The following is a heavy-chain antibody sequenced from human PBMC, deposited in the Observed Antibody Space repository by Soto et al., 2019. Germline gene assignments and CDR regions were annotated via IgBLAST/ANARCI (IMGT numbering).Heavy chain of an antibody. V-gene: IGHV4-34*01. CDR1: GGSFSGYY. CDR2: INHSGST. D-gene: IGHD3-10*01. CDR3: ARAHDYGSGSSSARFDP. Sequence: QVQLQQWGAGLLKPSETLSLTCAVYGGSFSGYYWSWIRQPPGKGLEWIGEINHSGSTNYNPSLKSRVTISVDTSKNQFSLKLSSVTAADTAVYYCARAHDYGSGSSSARFDPWGQGTLVTVSS. J-gene: IGHJ5*02.